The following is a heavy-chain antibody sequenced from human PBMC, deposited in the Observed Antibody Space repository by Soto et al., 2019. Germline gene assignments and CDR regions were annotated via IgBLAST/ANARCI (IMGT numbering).Heavy chain of an antibody. CDR1: GYTFTSYG. J-gene: IGHJ3*02. Sequence: ASVKVSCKASGYTFTSYGISWVRQAPGQGLEWMGWISAYNGNTNYAQKLRGRVTMTTDTSTSTAYMELRSLRSDDTAVYYCARDNTVTTGHILRQGLSIAFHIWGQGTMVT. CDR2: ISAYNGNT. D-gene: IGHD4-17*01. CDR3: ARDNTVTTGHILRQGLSIAFHI. V-gene: IGHV1-18*01.